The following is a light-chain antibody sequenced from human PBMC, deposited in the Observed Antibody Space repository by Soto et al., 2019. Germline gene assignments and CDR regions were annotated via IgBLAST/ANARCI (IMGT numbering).Light chain of an antibody. CDR2: EVS. V-gene: IGLV2-8*01. J-gene: IGLJ1*01. Sequence: ALTQPPSASGSPGQSVTISCTGTSSDVGGYNYVSWYQQHPGKAPKLMIYEVSKRPSGVPDRFSGSKSGNTASLTVSGLHADDEADYYCSSYAGSNRVFGTGTKVTVL. CDR1: SSDVGGYNY. CDR3: SSYAGSNRV.